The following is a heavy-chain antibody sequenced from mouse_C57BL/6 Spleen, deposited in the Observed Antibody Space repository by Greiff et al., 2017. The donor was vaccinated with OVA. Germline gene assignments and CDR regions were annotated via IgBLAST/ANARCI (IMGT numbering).Heavy chain of an antibody. Sequence: EVQLQQSGPELVKPGASVKITCKASGYTFTDYNMDWVKQSHGTSLEWIGDINPNNGGTIYNQKFKGKATLTVDKSSSTAYMELRSLTSEDTAVYYCARDGSSPAWFAYWGQGTLVTVSA. D-gene: IGHD1-1*01. J-gene: IGHJ3*01. CDR3: ARDGSSPAWFAY. CDR1: GYTFTDYN. V-gene: IGHV1-18*01. CDR2: INPNNGGT.